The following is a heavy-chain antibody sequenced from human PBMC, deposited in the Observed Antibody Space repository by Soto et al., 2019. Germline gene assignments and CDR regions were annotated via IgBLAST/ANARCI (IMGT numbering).Heavy chain of an antibody. CDR3: ASAPDSSGWEPLDP. CDR2: ISSSGSTI. J-gene: IGHJ5*02. Sequence: GGSLRLSCAASGFTFSDYYMSWIRQAPGKGLEWVSYISSSGSTIYYADSVKGRFTISRDNAKNSLYLQMNSLRAEDTAVYYCASAPDSSGWEPLDPWGQGTLVTVSS. V-gene: IGHV3-11*01. D-gene: IGHD6-19*01. CDR1: GFTFSDYY.